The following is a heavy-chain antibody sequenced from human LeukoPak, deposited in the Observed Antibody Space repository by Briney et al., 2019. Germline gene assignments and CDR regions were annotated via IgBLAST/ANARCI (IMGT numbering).Heavy chain of an antibody. Sequence: PGGSLRLSCAASGFTFSSYGMHWVCQAPGKGLEWVAVIWNDGSNKYYADSVKGRFTISRDNSKNTLYLQMNSLRAEDTAVYYCARESGVCWFDPWGQGTLVTVSS. D-gene: IGHD2-8*02. V-gene: IGHV3-33*01. CDR3: ARESGVCWFDP. J-gene: IGHJ5*02. CDR1: GFTFSSYG. CDR2: IWNDGSNK.